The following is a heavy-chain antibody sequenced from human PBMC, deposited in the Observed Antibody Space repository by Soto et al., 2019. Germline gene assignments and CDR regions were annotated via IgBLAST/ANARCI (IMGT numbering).Heavy chain of an antibody. CDR2: ISDSGGTT. D-gene: IGHD1-1*01. CDR1: GFTFSTFG. J-gene: IGHJ4*02. Sequence: GGSLRLSCAASGFTFSTFGMNWVRQAPGKGLEWVSVISDSGGTTFHADSVKGRFTISRDNSKNTLYLQMNSLRPEDTAVYYCAKAARTTTLYNFDFWGQGTLVTVSS. CDR3: AKAARTTTLYNFDF. V-gene: IGHV3-23*01.